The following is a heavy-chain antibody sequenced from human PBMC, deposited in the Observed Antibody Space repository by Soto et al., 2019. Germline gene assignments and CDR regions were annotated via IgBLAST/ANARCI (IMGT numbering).Heavy chain of an antibody. Sequence: EVQLLESGGGLVQPGGSLRLSCAASGFTFSTYAMNWVRQAPGKGLEWVSAISGSGGNTYYADSVKGRFTISRDNSKNTLYLQMNSLRAEDTAVYYCAKDLGSSAWYPFDCWGQGTLVTVSS. J-gene: IGHJ4*02. D-gene: IGHD6-19*01. CDR3: AKDLGSSAWYPFDC. V-gene: IGHV3-23*01. CDR2: ISGSGGNT. CDR1: GFTFSTYA.